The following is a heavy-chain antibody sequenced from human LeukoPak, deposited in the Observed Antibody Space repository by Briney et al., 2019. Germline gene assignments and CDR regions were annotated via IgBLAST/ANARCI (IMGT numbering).Heavy chain of an antibody. J-gene: IGHJ4*02. CDR3: AREEYYYDSSGYYPMYYFDY. CDR2: IWYDGSNK. Sequence: GGSLRLSCAASGFTFSSYGMHWVRQAPGKGLEWVAVIWYDGSNKYYADSVKGRFTISRDNSKNTLYLQMNSLRAEDTAVYYCAREEYYYDSSGYYPMYYFDYWGQGTLVTVSS. D-gene: IGHD3-22*01. CDR1: GFTFSSYG. V-gene: IGHV3-33*08.